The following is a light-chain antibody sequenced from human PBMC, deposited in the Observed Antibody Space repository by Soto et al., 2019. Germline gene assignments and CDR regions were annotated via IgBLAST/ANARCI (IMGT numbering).Light chain of an antibody. CDR2: LNSDGSH. CDR1: SGHNSYA. Sequence: QPVLTQSPSASASLGASVKLTCTLSSGHNSYAIAWHQQQPGKGPRYLMKLNSDGSHTRGDGLPERFSGSSSGAERYLTISSLQSEDEADYYWQTWDTGSHRIFGGGTKLTVL. CDR3: QTWDTGSHRI. V-gene: IGLV4-69*01. J-gene: IGLJ2*01.